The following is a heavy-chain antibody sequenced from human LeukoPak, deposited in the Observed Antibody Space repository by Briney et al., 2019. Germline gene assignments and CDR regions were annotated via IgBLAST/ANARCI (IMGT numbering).Heavy chain of an antibody. Sequence: GASVKVSCKVSGYTLTELSMHWVRQAPGKGLEWMGGFDPEDGETIYAQKFQGRVTMTEDTSTDTAYMELSRLRSDDTAVYYCASERNYYDSSGYLGVCDYWGQGTLVTVSS. D-gene: IGHD3-22*01. CDR1: GYTLTELS. J-gene: IGHJ4*02. CDR2: FDPEDGET. V-gene: IGHV1-24*01. CDR3: ASERNYYDSSGYLGVCDY.